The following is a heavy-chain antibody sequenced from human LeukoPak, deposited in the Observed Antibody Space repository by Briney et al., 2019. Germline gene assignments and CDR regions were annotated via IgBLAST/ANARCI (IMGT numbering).Heavy chain of an antibody. CDR3: ARDALTISGSYYYLDV. V-gene: IGHV3-48*01. J-gene: IGHJ6*03. CDR2: FTSRSRTI. Sequence: GGSLGLSCAASGFTFSSYSMTWVRQAPGKGLEWVSSFTSRSRTIYYANSVKGRFTISRDSAKNSLYLQMNSLGAEDTAVYYCARDALTISGSYYYLDVWGNGTTVTVSS. D-gene: IGHD3-3*01. CDR1: GFTFSSYS.